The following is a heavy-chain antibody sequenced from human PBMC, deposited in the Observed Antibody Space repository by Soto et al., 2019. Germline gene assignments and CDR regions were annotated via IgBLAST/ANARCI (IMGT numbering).Heavy chain of an antibody. J-gene: IGHJ3*02. D-gene: IGHD6-19*01. CDR1: GFTISSYG. Sequence: QVQLVESGGGVVQPGTSLRLSCAASGFTISSYGMHWVRQAPGKGLEWVAVLWSDGRTRYYADSVEGRFTISRDISKNTLSLLMNSLRADDTAMYHCAREGAVGGVPPGGAFQIWGQGTMVTVS. V-gene: IGHV3-33*01. CDR3: AREGAVGGVPPGGAFQI. CDR2: LWSDGRTR.